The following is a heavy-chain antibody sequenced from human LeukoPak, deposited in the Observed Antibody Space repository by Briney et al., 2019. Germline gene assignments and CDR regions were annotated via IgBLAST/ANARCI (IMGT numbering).Heavy chain of an antibody. Sequence: ASVRLSCTASGYTFTSYDINWVRQAPGQGLEWMGWMNPNSGNTAYAQKFQGRVTITRNTSISTAYMELSSLRSEDTAVYYCARGSFDAFDIWGQGTMVTVSS. V-gene: IGHV1-8*03. J-gene: IGHJ3*02. CDR3: ARGSFDAFDI. CDR2: MNPNSGNT. CDR1: GYTFTSYD.